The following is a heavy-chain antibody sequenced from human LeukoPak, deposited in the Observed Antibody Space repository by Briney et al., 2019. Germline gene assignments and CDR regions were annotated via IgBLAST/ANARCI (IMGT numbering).Heavy chain of an antibody. CDR3: ARSHDHLWGNYPDY. D-gene: IGHD3-16*02. V-gene: IGHV4/OR15-8*01. J-gene: IGHJ4*02. CDR1: GGSIDSTNW. Sequence: SETLSLTCDVSGGSIDSTNWWNWVRQPPGKGLEWIGEIHHDGRINYNPSLKSRVTLSVDKSKNQSSLRLNSVTAADTAMYYCARSHDHLWGNYPDYWGQGTLVTVSS. CDR2: IHHDGRI.